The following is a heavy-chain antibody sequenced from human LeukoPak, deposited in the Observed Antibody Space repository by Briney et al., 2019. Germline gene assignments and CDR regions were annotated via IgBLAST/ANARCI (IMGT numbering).Heavy chain of an antibody. D-gene: IGHD3-22*01. V-gene: IGHV3-23*01. J-gene: IGHJ4*02. CDR2: VSDSGGRT. CDR3: AKRGVVIRVILVGFHKEAQYFDS. Sequence: GGSLRLPCALSGITLSNYGMSGVGQPPGKGREGVAGVSDSGGRTNYAASAKGRFPISRDNPKNTLLPQMNTLRAEDTAVYFCAKRGVVIRVILVGFHKEAQYFDSWGQGALVTVSS. CDR1: GITLSNYG.